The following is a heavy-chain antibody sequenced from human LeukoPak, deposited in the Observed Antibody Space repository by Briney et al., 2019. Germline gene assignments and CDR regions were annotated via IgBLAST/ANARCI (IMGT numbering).Heavy chain of an antibody. J-gene: IGHJ3*02. D-gene: IGHD3-3*01. V-gene: IGHV3-30*04. Sequence: SGGSLRLSCAASGFTFSSYVMHWVRQAPGKGLEGVAAISSDGSNKYSEHGRFTISRDNSKNTLYLQMISLRAEDTAVYYCASSRMTIYGVVNDAFDIWGQGTMVTVSS. CDR2: ISSDGSNK. CDR3: ASSRMTIYGVVNDAFDI. CDR1: GFTFSSYV.